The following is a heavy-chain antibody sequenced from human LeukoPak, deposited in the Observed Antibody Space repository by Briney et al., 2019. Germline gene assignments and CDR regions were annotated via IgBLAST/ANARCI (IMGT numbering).Heavy chain of an antibody. V-gene: IGHV3-9*01. D-gene: IGHD6-13*01. CDR3: ARDGSPGVYSSSWYDY. CDR1: GFTFDDYA. CDR2: ITWNSGST. Sequence: AGGSLRLSCAASGFTFDDYAMHWVRQAPGKGLEWVSCITWNSGSTLYADSVKGRFTISRDNAKNSLYLQMNSLRAEDTAVYYCARDGSPGVYSSSWYDYWGQGTLVTVSS. J-gene: IGHJ4*02.